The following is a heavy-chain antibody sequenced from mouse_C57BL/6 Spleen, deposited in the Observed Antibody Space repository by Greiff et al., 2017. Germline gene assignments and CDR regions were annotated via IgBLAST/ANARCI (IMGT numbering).Heavy chain of an antibody. D-gene: IGHD1-1*01. V-gene: IGHV2-2*01. CDR3: ARERVTTVVAPYFDY. J-gene: IGHJ2*01. CDR2: IWSGGST. CDR1: GFSLTSYG. Sequence: VNVVESGPGLVQPSQSLSITCTVSGFSLTSYGVHWVRQSPGKGLEWLGVIWSGGSTDYNAAFISKLSISKDNSKSQVFFKMNSLQADDTAIYYCARERVTTVVAPYFDYWGKGTTLTVSS.